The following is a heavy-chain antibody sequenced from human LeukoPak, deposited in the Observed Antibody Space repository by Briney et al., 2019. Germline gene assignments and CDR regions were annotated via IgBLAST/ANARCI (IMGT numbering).Heavy chain of an antibody. CDR1: GFTFSSYG. CDR3: AKVPHSSSWYGNWFDP. V-gene: IGHV3-23*01. J-gene: IGHJ5*02. Sequence: GGSLRLSCAASGFTFSSYGMSLVRQAPGKGLEWVSAISGSGGSTYYADSAKGRFTISRDNSKNTLYLQMNSLRAEDTAVYYCAKVPHSSSWYGNWFDPWGQGTLVTVSS. CDR2: ISGSGGST. D-gene: IGHD6-13*01.